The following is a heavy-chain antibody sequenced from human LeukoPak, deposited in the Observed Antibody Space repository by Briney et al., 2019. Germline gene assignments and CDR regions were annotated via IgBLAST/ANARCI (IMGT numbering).Heavy chain of an antibody. CDR1: GFTVSSNY. V-gene: IGHV3-53*01. CDR2: IYSGVST. Sequence: GGSERLSCAASGFTVSSNYMSWVRQAPGKGLEWVSVIYSGVSTYYADSVKGRFTISRDNSKNTLYLQMNSLRAEDTAVYYCARDLGSDYNPWGQGTLVTVSS. D-gene: IGHD3-10*01. CDR3: ARDLGSDYNP. J-gene: IGHJ4*02.